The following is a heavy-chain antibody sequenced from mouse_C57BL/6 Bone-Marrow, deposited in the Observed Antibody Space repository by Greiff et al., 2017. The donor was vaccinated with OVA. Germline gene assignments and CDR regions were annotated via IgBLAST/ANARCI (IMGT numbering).Heavy chain of an antibody. Sequence: QVQLQQSGAELARPGASVKMSCKASGYTFTSYTMHWVNQRPGQGLEWIGYINPSSGYTKYNQKFKDKATLTADKSSSTAYMQLSSLTAEDSAVYYCARSYYGSSYWYFDVWGTGTTVTVSS. CDR1: GYTFTSYT. CDR2: INPSSGYT. J-gene: IGHJ1*03. CDR3: ARSYYGSSYWYFDV. D-gene: IGHD1-1*01. V-gene: IGHV1-4*01.